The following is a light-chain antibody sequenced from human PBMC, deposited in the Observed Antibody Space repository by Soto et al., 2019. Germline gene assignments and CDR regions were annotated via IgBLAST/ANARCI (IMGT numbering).Light chain of an antibody. CDR1: SSDVGGYNY. V-gene: IGLV2-14*01. Sequence: QSALTQPASVSGSPGQSITISCTGTSSDVGGYNYVSWYQQHPGKAPKLMIYEVSNRPSGVSNRFSGSKSGNTASLTISGLHAEDEADYYCSSYTSSSTLEFGGGTQLTVL. CDR2: EVS. J-gene: IGLJ7*01. CDR3: SSYTSSSTLE.